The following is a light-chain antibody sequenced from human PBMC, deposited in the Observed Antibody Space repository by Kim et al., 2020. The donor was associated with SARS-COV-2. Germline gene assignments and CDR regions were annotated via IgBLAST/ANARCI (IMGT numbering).Light chain of an antibody. J-gene: IGKJ2*01. CDR2: FAS. CDR3: QHSEWSPDN. Sequence: EIVLTQSPGTLSLSPGERATLSCRASQSLGNNKLAWFQHKPGQTPRLLIYFASRRATGTPERFSGSGSGTDFTLTISRLEPEDFGVYYCQHSEWSPDNFGQGTKLEIK. CDR1: QSLGNNK. V-gene: IGKV3-20*01.